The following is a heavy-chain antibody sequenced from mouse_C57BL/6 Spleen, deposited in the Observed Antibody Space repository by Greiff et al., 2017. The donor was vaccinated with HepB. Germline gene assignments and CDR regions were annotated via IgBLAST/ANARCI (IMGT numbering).Heavy chain of an antibody. CDR3: AKRNDGPFAY. Sequence: QVQLQQPGAELVKPGASVKLSCKASGYTFTSYWMHWVKQRPGQGLEWIGMIHPNSGSTNYNEKFKSKATLTVDKSSSAAYMQLSSLTSEDSAVYDWAKRNDGPFAYWGQGTLVTVSA. J-gene: IGHJ3*01. CDR2: IHPNSGST. V-gene: IGHV1-64*01. D-gene: IGHD2-3*01. CDR1: GYTFTSYW.